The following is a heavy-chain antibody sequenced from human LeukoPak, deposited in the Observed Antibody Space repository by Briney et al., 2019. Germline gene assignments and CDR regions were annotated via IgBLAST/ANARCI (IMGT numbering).Heavy chain of an antibody. D-gene: IGHD1-26*01. CDR1: GGSISSGGYY. CDR2: IYYSGST. V-gene: IGHV4-31*03. J-gene: IGHJ4*02. Sequence: SQTLSLTCTVSGGSISSGGYYWSWIRQHPGKGLEWMGYIYYSGSTYYNPSLKSRVTISVDTSKNQFSLKLSSVTAADTAVYYCARAHPSGSYVFDYWGQGTLVTVSS. CDR3: ARAHPSGSYVFDY.